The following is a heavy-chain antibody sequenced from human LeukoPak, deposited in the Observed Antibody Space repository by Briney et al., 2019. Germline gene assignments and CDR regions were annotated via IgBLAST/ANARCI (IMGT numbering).Heavy chain of an antibody. Sequence: PGGSLRLSCAASGFTFSYYWMHWVRQAPGKGLVWVSRIKSDGSTTTYADSVKGRFTISRDNAKNTLYLQMNSLRAEDTAVYYCARVVDTHFDYWGQGTLVTVSS. CDR1: GFTFSYYW. J-gene: IGHJ4*02. CDR2: IKSDGSTT. V-gene: IGHV3-74*01. D-gene: IGHD5-18*01. CDR3: ARVVDTHFDY.